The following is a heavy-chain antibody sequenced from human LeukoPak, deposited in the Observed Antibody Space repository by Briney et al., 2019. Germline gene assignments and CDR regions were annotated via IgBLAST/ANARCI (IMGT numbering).Heavy chain of an antibody. D-gene: IGHD3-10*01. Sequence: SETLSLTCAVYGGSFSGYYWSWIRQPPGKGLEWIGEINHSGSTNYNPSLKSRVTISVDTSKNQFSLKLSSVTAADTAVYYCAINSKWFGEPTEYYWGQGTLVTVSS. CDR2: INHSGST. CDR1: GGSFSGYY. V-gene: IGHV4-34*01. J-gene: IGHJ4*02. CDR3: AINSKWFGEPTEYY.